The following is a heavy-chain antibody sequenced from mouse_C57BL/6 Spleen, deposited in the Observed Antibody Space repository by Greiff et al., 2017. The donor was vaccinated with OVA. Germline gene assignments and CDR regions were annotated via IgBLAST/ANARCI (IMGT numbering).Heavy chain of an antibody. V-gene: IGHV5-9-1*02. Sequence: EVMLVESGEGLVKPGGSLKLSCAASGFTFSSYAMSWVRQTPEKRLEWVAYISSGGDYIYYADTVKGRFTISRDNARNTLYLQMSSLKSEDTAMYYCTRDSMMVTTFDYWGQGTTLTVSS. D-gene: IGHD2-3*01. CDR1: GFTFSSYA. CDR2: ISSGGDYI. CDR3: TRDSMMVTTFDY. J-gene: IGHJ2*01.